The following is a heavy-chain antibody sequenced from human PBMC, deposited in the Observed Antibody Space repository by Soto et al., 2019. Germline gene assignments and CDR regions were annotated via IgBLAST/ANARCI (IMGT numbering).Heavy chain of an antibody. CDR2: ISDDGSNQ. V-gene: IGHV3-30-3*01. CDR3: ARILNYGFDY. J-gene: IGHJ4*01. CDR1: GFTFSSYV. Sequence: QVQLVESGGGVVQPGRSLRLSCAASGFTFSSYVMEWVRQAPGKGLEWVALISDDGSNQNYADSVKGRFTISRDNSKNTLYLQMNSLRPEDTAFYYCARILNYGFDYWGQGTLVTVSS. D-gene: IGHD3-16*01.